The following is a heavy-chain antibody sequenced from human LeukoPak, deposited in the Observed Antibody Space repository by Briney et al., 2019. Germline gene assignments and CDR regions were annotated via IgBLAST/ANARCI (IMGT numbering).Heavy chain of an antibody. CDR3: AKVAGGGGSYEDY. Sequence: GGSLRLSCTASGFTFSSHAMSWVRQAPGKGLEWVSAISGSGVTTYYADSVKGRFTISRDNSKSTLYLQMNSLRAEDTAVYYCAKVAGGGGSYEDYWGQGTLVTVSS. CDR1: GFTFSSHA. D-gene: IGHD1-26*01. CDR2: ISGSGVTT. V-gene: IGHV3-23*01. J-gene: IGHJ4*02.